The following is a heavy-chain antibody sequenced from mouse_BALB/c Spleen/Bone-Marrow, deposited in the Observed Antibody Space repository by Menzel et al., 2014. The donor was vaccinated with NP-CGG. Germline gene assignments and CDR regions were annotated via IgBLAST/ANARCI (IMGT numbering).Heavy chain of an antibody. D-gene: IGHD1-1*01. J-gene: IGHJ4*01. CDR3: ARAPLLRYHYAMDY. V-gene: IGHV2-9*02. CDR1: GFSLTSYG. CDR2: IWAGGST. Sequence: VQLVESGPGLLAPSQSLSITCTVSGFSLTSYGVHWVRQPPGKGLEWLGVIWAGGSTNYNSALMSRLSISKDNSKSQVFLKMNSLQTDDTAMYYCARAPLLRYHYAMDYWGQGTSVTVSS.